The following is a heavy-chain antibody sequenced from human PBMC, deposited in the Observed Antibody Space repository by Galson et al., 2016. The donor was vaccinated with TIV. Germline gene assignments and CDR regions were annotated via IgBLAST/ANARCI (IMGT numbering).Heavy chain of an antibody. J-gene: IGHJ4*02. V-gene: IGHV1-18*01. CDR3: AAFPFYYDNSGTPFDY. CDR2: ISAYNGNT. CDR1: GYTFSTYG. Sequence: SVKVSCKASGYTFSTYGISWVRQAPGQELEWMGWISAYNGNTNYAQNLQDRVTMTTDMSTSTVYMELSSLRPEDTAVYYCAAFPFYYDNSGTPFDYWGQGTLVTVSS. D-gene: IGHD3-22*01.